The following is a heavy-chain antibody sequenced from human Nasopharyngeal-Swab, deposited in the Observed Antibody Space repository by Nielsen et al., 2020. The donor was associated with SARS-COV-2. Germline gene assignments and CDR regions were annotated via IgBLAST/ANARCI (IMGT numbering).Heavy chain of an antibody. CDR2: ISGSGGRT. Sequence: GESLKISCAASGFTFSNHAMTWVRQAPGKGLEWVSSISGSGGRTFYADSLKGRFTISRENAKNSLYLQMNSLRAGDTAVYYCARGGRGSQYYMDVWGKGTTVTVSS. J-gene: IGHJ6*03. V-gene: IGHV3-23*01. D-gene: IGHD1-26*01. CDR3: ARGGRGSQYYMDV. CDR1: GFTFSNHA.